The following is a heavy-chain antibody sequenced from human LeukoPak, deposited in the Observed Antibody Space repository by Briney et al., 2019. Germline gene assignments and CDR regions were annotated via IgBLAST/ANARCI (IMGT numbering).Heavy chain of an antibody. J-gene: IGHJ4*02. CDR1: GFTFSSYA. D-gene: IGHD5-12*01. CDR2: ISGSGGST. CDR3: ARDKGLWLRGYFDY. V-gene: IGHV3-23*01. Sequence: PGGSLRLSCAASGFTFSSYAMSWVRQAPGKGLEWVSAISGSGGSTYYADSVKGRFTISRDNSKNTLYLQMNSLRAEDTAVYYCARDKGLWLRGYFDYWGQGTLVTVSS.